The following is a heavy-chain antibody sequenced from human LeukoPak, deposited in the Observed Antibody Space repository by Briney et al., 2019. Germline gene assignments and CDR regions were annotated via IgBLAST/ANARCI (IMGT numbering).Heavy chain of an antibody. D-gene: IGHD2-15*01. Sequence: ASVKVSCKASGYTFTGYYMHWVRQAPGQGLEWMGRINPNSGGTNYAQKFQGRVTMTRDTSISTAYMELSRLRSDDTAVYYCASYCSGSSCYPNRFDYWGQGTLVTVSS. CDR1: GYTFTGYY. J-gene: IGHJ4*02. CDR3: ASYCSGSSCYPNRFDY. V-gene: IGHV1-2*06. CDR2: INPNSGGT.